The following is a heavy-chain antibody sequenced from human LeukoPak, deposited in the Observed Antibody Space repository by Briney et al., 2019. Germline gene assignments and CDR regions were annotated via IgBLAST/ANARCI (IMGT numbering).Heavy chain of an antibody. CDR1: GFTFSSYA. Sequence: GESLRLSCAASGFTFSSYAMSWVRQAPGKGLEWVSAISGSGGSTYYADSVKGRFTISRDNSKNTLYLQMNSLRAEDTAVYYCAKDSMVRENAFDIWGQGTMVTVSS. J-gene: IGHJ3*02. CDR3: AKDSMVRENAFDI. CDR2: ISGSGGST. D-gene: IGHD3-10*01. V-gene: IGHV3-23*01.